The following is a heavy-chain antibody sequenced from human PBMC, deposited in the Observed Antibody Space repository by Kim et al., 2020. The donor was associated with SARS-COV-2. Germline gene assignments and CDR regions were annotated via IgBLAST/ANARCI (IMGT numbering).Heavy chain of an antibody. CDR1: GGSISSSNYY. D-gene: IGHD2-2*01. V-gene: IGHV4-39*01. Sequence: SETLSLTCTVSGGSISSSNYYWGWIRQPPGKGLEWIGSIYYSGSTYYNPSLKSRVTISVDTSKNQFSLKLNSVTAADTAVFHCARSAMKLDWFDPWGQGTLVTVSS. CDR3: ARSAMKLDWFDP. CDR2: IYYSGST. J-gene: IGHJ5*02.